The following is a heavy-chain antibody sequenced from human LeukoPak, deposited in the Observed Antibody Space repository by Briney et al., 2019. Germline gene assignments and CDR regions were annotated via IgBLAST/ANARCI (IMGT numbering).Heavy chain of an antibody. CDR2: IYSGGST. V-gene: IGHV3-66*01. Sequence: GGSLRLSCAASGFTVSSNYMSWVRQAPGKGLEWVSVIYSGGSTYYADSVKGRFTISRDNPKNTLYLQMNSLRAEDTAVYYCARIYPTMLDYWGQGTLVTVSS. J-gene: IGHJ4*02. CDR1: GFTVSSNY. D-gene: IGHD2-2*02. CDR3: ARIYPTMLDY.